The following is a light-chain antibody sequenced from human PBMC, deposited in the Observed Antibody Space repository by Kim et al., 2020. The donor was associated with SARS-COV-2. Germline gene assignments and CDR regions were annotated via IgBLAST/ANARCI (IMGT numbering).Light chain of an antibody. J-gene: IGLJ1*01. CDR3: AAWDDSLNGYV. CDR2: SNN. V-gene: IGLV1-44*01. Sequence: GQRVTIYCSGSSSNIGRNTVNWYQQHPGTAPKLLIYSNNQRPSGVPDRFSGSKSGTSASLAISGLQSEDEADYYCAAWDDSLNGYVFGTGTKVTVL. CDR1: SSNIGRNT.